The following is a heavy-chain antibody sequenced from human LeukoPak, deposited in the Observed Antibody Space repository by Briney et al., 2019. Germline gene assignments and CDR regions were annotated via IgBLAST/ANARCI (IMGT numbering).Heavy chain of an antibody. CDR3: ARPSWYDGSFDY. D-gene: IGHD6-13*01. CDR2: IYYSGST. V-gene: IGHV4-39*01. Sequence: SETLSLTCTVSGGSISSSSYYWGWLRQPPGKGLEWIGSIYYSGSTYYNPSLKSRVTISVDTSKNQFSLKLSSVTAADTAVYYCARPSWYDGSFDYWGQGTLVTVSS. J-gene: IGHJ4*02. CDR1: GGSISSSSYY.